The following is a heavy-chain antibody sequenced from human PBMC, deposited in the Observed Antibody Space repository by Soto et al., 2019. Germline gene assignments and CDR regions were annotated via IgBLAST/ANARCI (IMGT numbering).Heavy chain of an antibody. CDR2: IIPIFGTA. Sequence: GASVKVSCKASGGTFSSYAISWVRQSPGQGLEWMGGIIPIFGTANYAQKFQGRVTITAGESTSTAYMELSSLRSEDTAVYYCARSVVPAVYYYYGMDVWGQGTTVTVSS. CDR1: GGTFSSYA. D-gene: IGHD2-2*01. CDR3: ARSVVPAVYYYYGMDV. J-gene: IGHJ6*02. V-gene: IGHV1-69*13.